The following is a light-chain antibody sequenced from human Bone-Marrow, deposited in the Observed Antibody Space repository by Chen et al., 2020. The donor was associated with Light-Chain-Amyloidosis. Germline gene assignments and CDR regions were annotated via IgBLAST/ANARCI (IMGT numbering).Light chain of an antibody. Sequence: SYELTQPPSPSVSPGPTATITRSGDDLPTKYAYWYQQKPGQAPVLVIHRDTERPSGISERFSGSSSGTTATLTISGVQAEDEADYHCQSADSSGTYEVIFGGGTKLTVL. CDR3: QSADSSGTYEVI. J-gene: IGLJ2*01. CDR2: RDT. V-gene: IGLV3-25*03. CDR1: DLPTKY.